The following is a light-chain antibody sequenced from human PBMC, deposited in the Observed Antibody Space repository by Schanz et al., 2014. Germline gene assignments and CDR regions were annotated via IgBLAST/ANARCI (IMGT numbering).Light chain of an antibody. CDR2: EAT. Sequence: QSALTQPASVSGSPGQSTTISCIGTSSDVGSYDLVSWYQHHPGKAPKIIIFEATERPSGVPDRFSGSKSGNTASLTVSGLQAEDEADYYCCSYAGSSTWVFGGGTKVTVL. CDR1: SSDVGSYDL. J-gene: IGLJ3*02. CDR3: CSYAGSSTWV. V-gene: IGLV2-23*01.